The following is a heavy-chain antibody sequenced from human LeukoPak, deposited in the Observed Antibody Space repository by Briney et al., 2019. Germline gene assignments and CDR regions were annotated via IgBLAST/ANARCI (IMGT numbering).Heavy chain of an antibody. CDR1: GFTFTTYW. J-gene: IGHJ3*02. V-gene: IGHV3-30*18. CDR3: AKGEWLLDAFDI. D-gene: IGHD3-3*01. CDR2: ISYDGSNK. Sequence: GGSLRLSCAASGFTFTTYWLGWVRQPPGKGLEWVAVISYDGSNKYYADSVKGRFAISRDNSKNTLYLQMNSLRAEDTAVYYCAKGEWLLDAFDIWGQGTMVTVSS.